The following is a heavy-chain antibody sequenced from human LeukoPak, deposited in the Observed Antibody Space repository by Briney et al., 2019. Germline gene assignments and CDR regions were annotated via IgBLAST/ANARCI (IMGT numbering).Heavy chain of an antibody. J-gene: IGHJ3*02. Sequence: PGGSLRLSGAVSGFIFKDFPMTWVRQAPGKGLEWLSGISAGGDLTFHADSLKGRFTISRDNYKNTLYLQMDSLRAEDTAVYFCARDPNGDYIGTFDMWGRGTMVSVSS. D-gene: IGHD4-17*01. CDR1: GFIFKDFP. CDR2: ISAGGDLT. CDR3: ARDPNGDYIGTFDM. V-gene: IGHV3-23*01.